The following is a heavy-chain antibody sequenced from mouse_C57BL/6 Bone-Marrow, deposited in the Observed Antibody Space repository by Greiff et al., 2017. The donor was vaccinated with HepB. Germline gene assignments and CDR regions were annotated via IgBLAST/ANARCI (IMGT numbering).Heavy chain of an antibody. CDR2: ISYDGSN. J-gene: IGHJ1*03. V-gene: IGHV3-6*01. CDR3: ARSPLYYGSSSYWYFDV. Sequence: EVQLVESGPGLVKPSQSLSLTCSVTGYSITSGYYWNWIRQFPGNKLEWMGYISYDGSNNYNPSLKNRISITRDTSKNQFFLKLNSVTTEDTATYYCARSPLYYGSSSYWYFDVWGTGTTVTVSS. CDR1: GYSITSGYY. D-gene: IGHD1-1*01.